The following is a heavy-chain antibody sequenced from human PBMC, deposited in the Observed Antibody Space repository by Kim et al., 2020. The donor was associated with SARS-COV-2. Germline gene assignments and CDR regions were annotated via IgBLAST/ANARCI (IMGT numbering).Heavy chain of an antibody. V-gene: IGHV3-21*01. J-gene: IGHJ4*02. CDR1: GFTFSSYS. D-gene: IGHD3-22*01. Sequence: GGSLRLSCAASGFTFSSYSMNWVRQAPGKGLEWVSSISSSSSYIYYADSVKGRFTISRDNAKNSLYLQMNSLRAEDTAVYYCARDKDSSGYYYGLFDYWGQGTLVTVSS. CDR2: ISSSSSYI. CDR3: ARDKDSSGYYYGLFDY.